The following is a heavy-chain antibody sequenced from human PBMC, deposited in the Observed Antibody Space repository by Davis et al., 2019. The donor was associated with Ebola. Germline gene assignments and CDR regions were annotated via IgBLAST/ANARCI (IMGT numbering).Heavy chain of an antibody. Sequence: PAGSLTLSCAASGFTFSSYSMNWVRQAPGKGLEWVSSISSSSSYIYYADSVKGRFTISRDNAKNTLYLQMNSLRAEDTAVYYCARGTYYDFWSGYHPENGMDVWGKGTTVTVSS. D-gene: IGHD3-3*01. CDR2: ISSSSSYI. J-gene: IGHJ6*04. CDR3: ARGTYYDFWSGYHPENGMDV. V-gene: IGHV3-21*01. CDR1: GFTFSSYS.